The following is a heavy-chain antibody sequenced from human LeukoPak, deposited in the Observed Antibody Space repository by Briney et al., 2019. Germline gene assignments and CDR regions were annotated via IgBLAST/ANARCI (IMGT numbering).Heavy chain of an antibody. CDR1: XYTFXSYY. D-gene: IGHD2-15*01. V-gene: IGHV1-46*01. CDR3: ARLGYCSGGNCYYNWFDP. J-gene: IGHJ5*02. Sequence: SXKXSXYTFXSYYXHWVRQAPGQGPXWVGXXXXSGGGTSYAQKFQGRVTMTRDTSTSTVYMELSSLRSEDTAVYYCARLGYCSGGNCYYNWFDPWGQGTLVTVSS. CDR2: XXXSGGGT.